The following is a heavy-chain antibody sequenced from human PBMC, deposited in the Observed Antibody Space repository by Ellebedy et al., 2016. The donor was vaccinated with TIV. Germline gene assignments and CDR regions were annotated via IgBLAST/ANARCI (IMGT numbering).Heavy chain of an antibody. CDR2: IWYDGSNK. Sequence: PGGSLRLSCAASGFTFSSYGMHWVRQAPGKGLEWVAVIWYDGSNKYYADSVKGRFTISRDNAKNSLYLQMNSLKTEDTAVYYCTTAGIPRPDWGQGTLVTVSS. CDR3: TTAGIPRPD. D-gene: IGHD6-13*01. J-gene: IGHJ4*02. V-gene: IGHV3-33*03. CDR1: GFTFSSYG.